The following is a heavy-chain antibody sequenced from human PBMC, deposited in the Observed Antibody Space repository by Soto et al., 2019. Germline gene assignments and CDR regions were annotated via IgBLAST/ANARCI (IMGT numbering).Heavy chain of an antibody. CDR3: ARGGRIAAAGTFDP. V-gene: IGHV4-34*01. Sequence: QVQLQQWGAGLLKPSETLSLTCAVYGGSFSGYYWSWIRQPPGKGLEWIGEINHSGSTNYNPSLKSRVTISVDTSKNQFSLKLSSVTAADTAVYYCARGGRIAAAGTFDPWGQGTLVTVSS. J-gene: IGHJ5*02. CDR1: GGSFSGYY. CDR2: INHSGST. D-gene: IGHD6-13*01.